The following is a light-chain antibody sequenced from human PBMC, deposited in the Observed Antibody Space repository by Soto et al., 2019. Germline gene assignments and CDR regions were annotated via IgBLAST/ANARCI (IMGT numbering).Light chain of an antibody. CDR1: QSVSSH. V-gene: IGKV3-11*01. J-gene: IGKJ5*01. CDR2: DAS. Sequence: EIEMTQSPATLSLAGEGRATLSCVASQSVSSHLAWYQQKPGQAPRLLIYDASNRATGIPARFSGSGSGTDFTLTISSLEPEDFAVYYCQQRRNWPLITFGQGTRLEIK. CDR3: QQRRNWPLIT.